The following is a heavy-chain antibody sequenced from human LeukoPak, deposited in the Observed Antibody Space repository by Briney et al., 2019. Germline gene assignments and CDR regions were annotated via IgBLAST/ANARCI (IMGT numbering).Heavy chain of an antibody. CDR1: GGSISSHY. J-gene: IGHJ3*02. Sequence: SETLSPTCTVSGGSISSHYWSWIRQPPGKGLEWIGYIYYSGSTNYNPSLKSRVTISVDTSKNQFSLKLSSVTAADTAVYYCARIRPNDAFDIWGQGTMVTVSS. V-gene: IGHV4-59*11. D-gene: IGHD6-6*01. CDR3: ARIRPNDAFDI. CDR2: IYYSGST.